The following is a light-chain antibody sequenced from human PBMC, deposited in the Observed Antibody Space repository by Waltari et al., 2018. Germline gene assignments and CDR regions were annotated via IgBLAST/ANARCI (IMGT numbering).Light chain of an antibody. Sequence: DIQMTQSPSSLSASVGDRVTITCRATQSINNYLNWYQHKPGRAPMLLIYAASSLQSGVPSRFTGSGSVTHFTLTITSLQPEDFATYYCQQTFSIPRSSFGQGTKLEIK. V-gene: IGKV1-39*01. CDR3: QQTFSIPRSS. J-gene: IGKJ2*01. CDR2: AAS. CDR1: QSINNY.